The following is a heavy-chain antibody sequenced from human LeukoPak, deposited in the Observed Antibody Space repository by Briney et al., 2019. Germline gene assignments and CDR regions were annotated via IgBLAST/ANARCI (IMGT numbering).Heavy chain of an antibody. D-gene: IGHD6-19*01. Sequence: GGSLRLSCAATGFTFNIAWMSWVRQAPGKGLEWVGRIKSKSDGWTIEYASPVKGRFTISRDDSNNTLYLQLNSLNTEDTAVYYCTTVSGYSSGPFEDWGQGTLVTVSS. CDR1: GFTFNIAW. CDR3: TTVSGYSSGPFED. CDR2: IKSKSDGWTI. V-gene: IGHV3-15*01. J-gene: IGHJ4*02.